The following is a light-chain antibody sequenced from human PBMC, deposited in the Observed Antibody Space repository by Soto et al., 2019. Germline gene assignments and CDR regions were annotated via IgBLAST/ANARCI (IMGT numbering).Light chain of an antibody. CDR2: EVT. Sequence: QSVLTQPASVSGSPGQSITISCTGTSSDIGGYNFVSWYLQHPGKAPKLMIYEVTNRPSGVSNRFSGSKSGNTASLTISGLQAEDEADYYCSSYTSSSTWVFGGGTKLTVL. J-gene: IGLJ3*02. V-gene: IGLV2-14*01. CDR3: SSYTSSSTWV. CDR1: SSDIGGYNF.